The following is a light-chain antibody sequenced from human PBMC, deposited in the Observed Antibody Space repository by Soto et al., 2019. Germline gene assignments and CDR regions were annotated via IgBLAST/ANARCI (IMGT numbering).Light chain of an antibody. CDR1: QSISNW. V-gene: IGKV1-5*03. CDR3: QRYNDFQYV. CDR2: KAI. J-gene: IGKJ2*01. Sequence: DIHMTQSPSTLSASVGDRVTITCRAGQSISNWLAWYQQKPGKAPKLLIYKAINLQSGVPSRFSGSGSGTEFSLTISGLQPDDFATYYCQRYNDFQYVFGQGTKVDIK.